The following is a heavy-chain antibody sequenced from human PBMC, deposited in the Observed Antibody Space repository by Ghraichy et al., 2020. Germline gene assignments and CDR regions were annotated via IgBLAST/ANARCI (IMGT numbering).Heavy chain of an antibody. CDR2: INGKGDNT. D-gene: IGHD6-13*01. CDR1: GFTFISYS. V-gene: IGHV3-23*01. CDR3: AKEMFSSPRSAFHS. Sequence: GDSLNISCAASGFTFISYSMSWVRQAPGKGLEWVSGINGKGDNTYYADSVKGRFTISRDSSTNTLYLQLHSLRAEDTAFYFCAKEMFSSPRSAFHSWGQGTLVTVSS. J-gene: IGHJ4*02.